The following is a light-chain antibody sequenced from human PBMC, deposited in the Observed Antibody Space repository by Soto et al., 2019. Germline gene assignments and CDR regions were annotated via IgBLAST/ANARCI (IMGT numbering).Light chain of an antibody. CDR2: DVS. V-gene: IGLV2-8*01. J-gene: IGLJ2*01. CDR1: SGDVGGYNY. CDR3: SSYGGSNNVI. Sequence: QSALTQPPSASGSPGQSVTISCTGTSGDVGGYNYVSWYQQHPGKAPKLMIYDVSKRPSGVPDRFSGSKSANTASLTVSGLQAEDEADYYCSSYGGSNNVIFGGGTKLTVL.